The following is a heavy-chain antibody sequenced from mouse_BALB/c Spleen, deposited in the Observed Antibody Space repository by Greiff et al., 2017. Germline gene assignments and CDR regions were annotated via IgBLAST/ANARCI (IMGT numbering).Heavy chain of an antibody. D-gene: IGHD1-1*01. CDR3: ARQRGYYGSYFDY. CDR2: ISNGGGST. Sequence: DVKLVESGGGLVQPGGSLKLSCAASGFTFSSYTMSWVRQTPEKRLEWVAYISNGGGSTYYPDTVKGRFTISRDNAKNTLYLQMSSLKSEDTAMYYCARQRGYYGSYFDYWGQGTTLTVSS. CDR1: GFTFSSYT. V-gene: IGHV5-12-2*01. J-gene: IGHJ2*01.